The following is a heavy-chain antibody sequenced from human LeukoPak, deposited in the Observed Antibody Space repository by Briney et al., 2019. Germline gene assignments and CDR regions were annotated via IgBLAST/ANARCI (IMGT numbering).Heavy chain of an antibody. Sequence: GASVKVSCKASGGTFGSYAISWVRQAPGQGLEWMGGIIPIFGTANYAQKFQGRVTITTDESTSTAYMELSSLRSEDTAVYYCARGGRSEGGSYLDYWGQGTLVTVSS. J-gene: IGHJ4*02. V-gene: IGHV1-69*05. CDR1: GGTFGSYA. CDR3: ARGGRSEGGSYLDY. CDR2: IIPIFGTA. D-gene: IGHD1-26*01.